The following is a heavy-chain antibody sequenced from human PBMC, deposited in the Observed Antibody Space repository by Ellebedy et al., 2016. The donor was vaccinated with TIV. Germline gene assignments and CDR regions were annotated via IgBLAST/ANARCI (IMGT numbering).Heavy chain of an antibody. J-gene: IGHJ2*01. CDR2: INAGNGNT. V-gene: IGHV1-3*01. CDR3: ARVLGIAAAGTNWYFDL. Sequence: ASVKVSCXASGYTFTSYAMHWVRQAPGQRLEWMGWINAGNGNTKYSQKFQGRVTITRDTSASTAYMELSSLRSEDTAVYYCARVLGIAAAGTNWYFDLWGRGTLVTVSS. D-gene: IGHD6-13*01. CDR1: GYTFTSYA.